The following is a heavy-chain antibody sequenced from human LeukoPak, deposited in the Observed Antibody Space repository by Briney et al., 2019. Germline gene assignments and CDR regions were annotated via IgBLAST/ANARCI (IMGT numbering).Heavy chain of an antibody. CDR3: ARQEVIVVPPAANWFDS. V-gene: IGHV4-59*01. CDR1: GGSISEYY. J-gene: IGHJ5*01. D-gene: IGHD2-2*01. CDR2: INYSGST. Sequence: SETLSLTCTVSGGSISEYYWSWIRQPPGKGLEWIGYINYSGSTNYNPSLKSRVTISVDTSKNQFSLILGSVTTADTAVYYCARQEVIVVPPAANWFDSWGQGTLVTVPS.